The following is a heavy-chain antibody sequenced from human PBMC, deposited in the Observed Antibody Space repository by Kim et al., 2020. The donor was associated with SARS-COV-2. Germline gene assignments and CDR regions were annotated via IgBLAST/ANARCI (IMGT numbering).Heavy chain of an antibody. D-gene: IGHD6-19*01. Sequence: GGSLRLSCAASGFTFSSYAMSWVRQAPGKGLEWVSAISGSGGSTYYADSVKGRFTISRDNSKNTLYLQMNSLRAEDTAVYYCAKDIGYSSGWYPNFQFDYWGQGTLVTVSS. CDR2: ISGSGGST. V-gene: IGHV3-23*01. CDR1: GFTFSSYA. J-gene: IGHJ4*02. CDR3: AKDIGYSSGWYPNFQFDY.